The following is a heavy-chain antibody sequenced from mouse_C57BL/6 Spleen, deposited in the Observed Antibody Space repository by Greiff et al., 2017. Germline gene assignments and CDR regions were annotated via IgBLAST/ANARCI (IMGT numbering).Heavy chain of an antibody. CDR2: IDPEDGDT. D-gene: IGHD1-1*01. J-gene: IGHJ3*01. V-gene: IGHV14-2*01. Sequence: VQLQQSGAELVKPGASVKLSCTASGFNFKDYYMHWVKQRTEQGLEWIGRIDPEDGDTKYAPKFQGKDTITADTSSNTAYLQLSRLTSEDTAVYYCAPYYYGSRGTWFAYWGQGTLVTVSA. CDR1: GFNFKDYY. CDR3: APYYYGSRGTWFAY.